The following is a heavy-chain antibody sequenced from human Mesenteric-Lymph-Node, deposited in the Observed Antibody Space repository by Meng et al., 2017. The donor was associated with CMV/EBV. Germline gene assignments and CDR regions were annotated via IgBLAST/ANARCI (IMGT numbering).Heavy chain of an antibody. CDR1: GFTFSDYA. Sequence: GGSLRLSCAASGFTFSDYAMHWVRQAPGKGLEWVAVISHDGSNKYYADSVKGRFTISRDNPKNTLYLQLNTLRAEDTSVYYCARELGMATISVACDFWGQGTLVTVSS. CDR3: ARELGMATISVACDF. CDR2: ISHDGSNK. J-gene: IGHJ4*02. V-gene: IGHV3-30-3*01. D-gene: IGHD5-24*01.